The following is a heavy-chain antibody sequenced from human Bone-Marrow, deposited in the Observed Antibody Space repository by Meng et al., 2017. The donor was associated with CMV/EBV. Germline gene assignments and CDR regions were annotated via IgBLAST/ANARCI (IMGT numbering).Heavy chain of an antibody. V-gene: IGHV3-15*01. J-gene: IGHJ5*02. CDR1: GGSFSGYY. CDR2: IKSKTDGGTT. Sequence: QLQPWGAGLLKPSEHLSLTCAVYGGSFSGYYWSWVRQAPGKGLEWVGRIKSKTDGGTTDYAAPVKGRFTISRDDSKNTLYLQMNSLKTEDTAVYYCTTGIQLWAAWGQGTLVTVSS. D-gene: IGHD5-18*01. CDR3: TTGIQLWAA.